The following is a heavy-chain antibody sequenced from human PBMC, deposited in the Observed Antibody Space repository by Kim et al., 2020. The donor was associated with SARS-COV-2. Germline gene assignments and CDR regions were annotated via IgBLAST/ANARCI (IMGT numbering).Heavy chain of an antibody. V-gene: IGHV3-48*02. CDR1: GFTFSSYS. J-gene: IGHJ6*02. D-gene: IGHD5-18*01. CDR2: ISSSSSTI. CDR3: ARDLDTAMVGGMDV. Sequence: GGSLRLSCAASGFTFSSYSMNWVRQAPGKGLEWVSYISSSSSTIYYADSVKGRFTISRDNAKNSLYLQMNSLRDEDTAVYYCARDLDTAMVGGMDVWGQGNTVTVSS.